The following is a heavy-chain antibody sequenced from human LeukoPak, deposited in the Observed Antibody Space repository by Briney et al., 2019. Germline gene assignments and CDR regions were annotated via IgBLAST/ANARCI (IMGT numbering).Heavy chain of an antibody. Sequence: GASVKVSCKASGYTFTGYYMHWVRQAPGQGLEWMGWINPNSGGTNYAQKLQGRVTMTTDTSTSTAYMELRSLRSDDTAVYYCARDSSGWKNFDCWGQGTLVTVSS. CDR2: INPNSGGT. CDR3: ARDSSGWKNFDC. J-gene: IGHJ4*02. D-gene: IGHD6-19*01. CDR1: GYTFTGYY. V-gene: IGHV1-2*02.